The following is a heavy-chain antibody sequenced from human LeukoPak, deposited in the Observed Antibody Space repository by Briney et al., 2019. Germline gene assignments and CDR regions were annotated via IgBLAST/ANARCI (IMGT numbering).Heavy chain of an antibody. CDR3: AKELLGVVVITALDY. Sequence: GGSLRLSCAASGFTFSRYGMHWVRQAPGKGLEWVTFIRYDGSNKYYADSVKGRFTISRDNFKNTLYLQMTSLRAEDTAVYYCAKELLGVVVITALDYWGQGTLVTVSS. CDR2: IRYDGSNK. V-gene: IGHV3-30*02. D-gene: IGHD3-22*01. J-gene: IGHJ4*02. CDR1: GFTFSRYG.